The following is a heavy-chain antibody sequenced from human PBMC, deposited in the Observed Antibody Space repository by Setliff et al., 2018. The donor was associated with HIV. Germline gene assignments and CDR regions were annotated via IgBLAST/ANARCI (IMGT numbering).Heavy chain of an antibody. D-gene: IGHD2-2*01. Sequence: GESLRLSCAASGFTFSSYNMNWVRQAPGKGLEWVSSISSSSSYIYYADSLKGRFTISRDNARNSLYLQMNSLRAEDTAVYYCARGSGPAAFYSYYYHMDVWGKGTTVTVSS. CDR3: ARGSGPAAFYSYYYHMDV. V-gene: IGHV3-21*01. CDR1: GFTFSSYN. J-gene: IGHJ6*03. CDR2: ISSSSSYI.